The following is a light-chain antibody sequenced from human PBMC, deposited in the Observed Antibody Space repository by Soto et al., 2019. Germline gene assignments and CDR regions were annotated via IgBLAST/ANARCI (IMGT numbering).Light chain of an antibody. CDR2: AAS. CDR1: QDISKN. V-gene: IGKV1-12*01. CDR3: QQTKGFPLT. Sequence: DIQVTQSPSSLSASVGARVTITCRASQDISKNLAWYQQIPGKAPKLLLFAASTLQSGVPSRFSASGSGTYFILTVGGLQPEDAATYYCQQTKGFPLTFGGGTNVDIK. J-gene: IGKJ4*01.